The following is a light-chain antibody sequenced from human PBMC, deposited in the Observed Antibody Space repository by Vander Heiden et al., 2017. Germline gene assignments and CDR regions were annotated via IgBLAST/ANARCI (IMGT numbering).Light chain of an antibody. Sequence: DIPMTQSPSSLSASVGDRITITCRASLSISTYVNWYQQKPGEAPNLLLYGASSLRSGVPSRFSGRGSGAEFALTISGLQPDDLATYYCQQRYSPPLSFGGGTKVEIK. J-gene: IGKJ4*01. V-gene: IGKV1-39*01. CDR3: QQRYSPPLS. CDR2: GAS. CDR1: LSISTY.